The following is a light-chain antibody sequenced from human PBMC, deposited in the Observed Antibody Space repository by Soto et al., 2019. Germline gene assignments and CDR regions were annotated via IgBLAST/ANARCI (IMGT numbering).Light chain of an antibody. J-gene: IGKJ5*01. V-gene: IGKV4-1*01. CDR1: QSVLYTSNNMNY. CDR3: LQYYSTPIT. Sequence: DIVMTQSPDSLAVSLGERATINCKSSQSVLYTSNNMNYLAWYQQKPGQPPKLLIYWASTRESGVPDRFSGSGSGTDFTLTISSLQAEDVAVYYCLQYYSTPITFGQGTRLEIK. CDR2: WAS.